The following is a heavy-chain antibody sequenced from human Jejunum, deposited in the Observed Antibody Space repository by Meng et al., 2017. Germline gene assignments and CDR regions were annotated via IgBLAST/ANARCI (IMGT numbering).Heavy chain of an antibody. CDR2: VNRKGTT. Sequence: QVQLQQWGAGQVKPSETLSLTCAVYGASIGGYFWSWIRQTPGKEPEWIGEVNRKGTTNYNPSLEGRVSISVDTSKNQFSLTLNSVTAADTAVYYCARPLGYNGVNLGFFQHWGQGTLVTVSS. CDR1: GASIGGYF. CDR3: ARPLGYNGVNLGFFQH. D-gene: IGHD5-12*01. V-gene: IGHV4-34*01. J-gene: IGHJ1*01.